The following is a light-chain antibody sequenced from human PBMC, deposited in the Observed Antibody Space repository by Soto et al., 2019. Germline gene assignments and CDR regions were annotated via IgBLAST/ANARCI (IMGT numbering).Light chain of an antibody. Sequence: DIVLTQSPGTLSLSPGERATLSCRAIQSISNSYLAWFQQKPGQSPRLLIYGASSRPTGIPDRFSGSGSGTDFTLTISRLEPEEFATYYCEQSYITPPITFGQGTRLEI. CDR1: QSISNSY. CDR3: EQSYITPPIT. J-gene: IGKJ5*01. CDR2: GAS. V-gene: IGKV3-20*01.